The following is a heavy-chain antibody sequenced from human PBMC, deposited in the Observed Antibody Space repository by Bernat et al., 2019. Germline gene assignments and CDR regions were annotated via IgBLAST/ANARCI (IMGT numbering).Heavy chain of an antibody. CDR2: ISYDGSNK. CDR3: TLTYDFWSGYMVY. V-gene: IGHV3-30*03. Sequence: VQLVESGGVVVQPGGSLRLSCAASGFTFDDYTMHWVRQAPGKGLEWVAVISYDGSNKYYADSVKGRFTISRDNSKNTLYLQMNSLRAEDTAVYYATLTYDFWSGYMVYWGQGTLVTVSS. J-gene: IGHJ4*02. CDR1: GFTFDDYT. D-gene: IGHD3-3*01.